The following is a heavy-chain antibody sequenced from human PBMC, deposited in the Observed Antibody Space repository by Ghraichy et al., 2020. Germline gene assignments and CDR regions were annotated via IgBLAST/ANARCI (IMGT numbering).Heavy chain of an antibody. D-gene: IGHD3-16*01. J-gene: IGHJ3*02. V-gene: IGHV3-21*01. CDR2: ISSSSSYI. Sequence: GGSLRLSCVASGFTFSSYSMNWVRQAPGKGLEWVSSISSSSSYIYYADSVKGRFTISRDNAQNSLYLQMNGLRAEDTALYYCARDYTVSTHYAFDIWGQGTMVTVSS. CDR1: GFTFSSYS. CDR3: ARDYTVSTHYAFDI.